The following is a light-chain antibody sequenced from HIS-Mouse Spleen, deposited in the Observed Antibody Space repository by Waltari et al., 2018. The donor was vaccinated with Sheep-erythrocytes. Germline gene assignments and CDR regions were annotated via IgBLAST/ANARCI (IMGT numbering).Light chain of an antibody. V-gene: IGKV3-11*01. CDR1: QRVSSY. Sequence: EIVLTQSPATLSLSPGERATISCRASQRVSSYLACSQQKPGQAPRLLIYDASNRATGIPARFSGSGSGTDFTLTISSLEPEDFAVYYCQQRSNWPPITVGQGTRLEIK. CDR2: DAS. J-gene: IGKJ5*01. CDR3: QQRSNWPPIT.